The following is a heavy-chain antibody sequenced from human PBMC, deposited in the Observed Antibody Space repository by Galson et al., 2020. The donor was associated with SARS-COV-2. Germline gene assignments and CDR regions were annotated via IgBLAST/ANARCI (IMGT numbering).Heavy chain of an antibody. CDR1: GLTVSISY. CDR2: IYRGGNT. D-gene: IGHD2-2*01. J-gene: IGHJ4*02. V-gene: IGHV3-53*04. CDR3: ARRYSTNWSHDY. Sequence: TGGSLRPSCAASGLTVSISYMSWVRQAPGKGLEWLSVIYRGGNTYYSDSVKGRFTISRHDSKNTLYLQMNSLRTEDTAMYYCARRYSTNWSHDYWGQGTLVTVSS.